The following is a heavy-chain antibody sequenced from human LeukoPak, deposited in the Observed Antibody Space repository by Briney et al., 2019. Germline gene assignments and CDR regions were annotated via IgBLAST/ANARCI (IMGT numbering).Heavy chain of an antibody. D-gene: IGHD5-18*01. Sequence: GGSLRLSCAASGFTFSSYAMHWVRQAPGKGLEYVSAISSYGGSTYYANSVKGRFTSSRDNSKNTLYLQMGSLRAEDMGVYYCARDQGYSRDGYYYAMDVWGQGTTVTVSS. CDR1: GFTFSSYA. V-gene: IGHV3-64*01. CDR3: ARDQGYSRDGYYYAMDV. J-gene: IGHJ6*02. CDR2: ISSYGGST.